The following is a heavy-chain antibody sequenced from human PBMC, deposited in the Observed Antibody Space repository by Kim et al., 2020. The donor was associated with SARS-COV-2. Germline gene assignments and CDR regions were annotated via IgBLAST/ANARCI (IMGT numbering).Heavy chain of an antibody. V-gene: IGHV4-38-2*02. J-gene: IGHJ4*02. CDR2: IYHSGST. CDR3: ARTDYYGSGSYY. D-gene: IGHD3-10*01. CDR1: GYSISSGYY. Sequence: SETLSLTCTVSGYSISSGYYWGWIRQPPGKGLEWIGSIYHSGSTYYNPSLKSRVTISVDTSKNQFSLKLSSVTAADTAVYYCARTDYYGSGSYYWGQGTLVTVSS.